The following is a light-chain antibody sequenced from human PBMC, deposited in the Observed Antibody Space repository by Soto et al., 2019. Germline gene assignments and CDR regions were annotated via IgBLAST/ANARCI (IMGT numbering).Light chain of an antibody. J-gene: IGKJ5*01. CDR1: QSIYSNY. CDR3: QQYGKSPPIT. V-gene: IGKV3-20*01. Sequence: IVLTQSPGTLSLSPGERATLSCRASQSIYSNYLAWYRQKPGQAPRLLIYDASSRAAGIPDRFSGSGSGTGFTLTISRLEPEDFAVYYCQQYGKSPPITFGQGTRLEI. CDR2: DAS.